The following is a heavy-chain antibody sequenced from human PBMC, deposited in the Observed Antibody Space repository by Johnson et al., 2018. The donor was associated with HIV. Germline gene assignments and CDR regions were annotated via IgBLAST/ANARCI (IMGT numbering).Heavy chain of an antibody. D-gene: IGHD6-19*01. Sequence: QLVESGGGVVQPGRSLRLSCAASGFTFSSYAMYWVRQAPGKGLEWVAFISYDGSNKYYADSVKGRFTISRDNSKNTLYLQMNSLRAEDTAVYYCARTTYSSPGAFDIWGQGTMVTVSS. V-gene: IGHV3-30-3*01. J-gene: IGHJ3*02. CDR1: GFTFSSYA. CDR3: ARTTYSSPGAFDI. CDR2: ISYDGSNK.